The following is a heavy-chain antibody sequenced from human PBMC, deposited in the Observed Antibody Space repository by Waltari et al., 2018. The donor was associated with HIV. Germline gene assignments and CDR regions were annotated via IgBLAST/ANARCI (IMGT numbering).Heavy chain of an antibody. CDR2: ISYTGST. CDR3: AREVGALAAYFDS. Sequence: QVRLQASGPGLVKPSQTLSLTCTVSGDSISSGYYYWSWIRQHPGSGLEWIGYISYTGSTYYNPSLKGRPTISMDASKNQFFLSLDSVTAADTAIYYCAREVGALAAYFDSWGQGTLVTVS. D-gene: IGHD6-19*01. V-gene: IGHV4-30-4*01. CDR1: GDSISSGYYY. J-gene: IGHJ4*02.